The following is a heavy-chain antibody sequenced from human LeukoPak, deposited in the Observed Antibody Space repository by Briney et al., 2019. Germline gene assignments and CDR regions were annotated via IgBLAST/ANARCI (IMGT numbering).Heavy chain of an antibody. CDR2: IFYRGST. CDR1: GASISSGAYY. V-gene: IGHV4-31*03. Sequence: SETLSLTCTVSGASISSGAYYWSWIRQHPGKGLESIGYIFYRGSTYYNPSLKGRLTISVDTSKNQFSLKLNSVTDADTAVYYCASSPNQYFIDYWGQGALVTVSS. J-gene: IGHJ4*02. CDR3: ASSPNQYFIDY. D-gene: IGHD1-14*01.